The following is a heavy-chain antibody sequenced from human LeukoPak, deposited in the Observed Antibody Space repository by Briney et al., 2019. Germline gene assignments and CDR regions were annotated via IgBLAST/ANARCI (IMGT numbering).Heavy chain of an antibody. CDR1: GFTFSSYA. CDR2: ISGSGGST. Sequence: GGSLRLSCAASGFTFSSYAMGWVRQAPGKGLEWVSAISGSGGSTYYADSVKGRFTISRDKSKNTLYLQMNSLRAEDTAVYYCARERRGTTYYFDYWGQGTLVTVSS. D-gene: IGHD1-1*01. J-gene: IGHJ4*02. V-gene: IGHV3-23*01. CDR3: ARERRGTTYYFDY.